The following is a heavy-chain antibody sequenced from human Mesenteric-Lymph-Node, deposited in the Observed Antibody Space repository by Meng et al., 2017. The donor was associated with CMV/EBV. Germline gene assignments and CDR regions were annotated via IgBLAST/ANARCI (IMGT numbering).Heavy chain of an antibody. J-gene: IGHJ4*02. Sequence: GYGGSLSGYDWSWIRQPPGKGLEWIGEINHSGSTNYNPSLKSRVTISVDTSKNQFSLKLSSVTAADTAVYYCARAELQLERHYYFDYWGQGTLVTVSS. D-gene: IGHD1-1*01. V-gene: IGHV4-34*01. CDR1: GGSLSGYD. CDR2: INHSGST. CDR3: ARAELQLERHYYFDY.